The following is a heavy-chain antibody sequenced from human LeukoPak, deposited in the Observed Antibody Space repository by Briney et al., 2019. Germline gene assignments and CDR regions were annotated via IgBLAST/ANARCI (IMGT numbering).Heavy chain of an antibody. CDR3: ARALRGSYCRPPWDY. D-gene: IGHD1-26*01. J-gene: IGHJ4*02. Sequence: PGRSLRLSCAASGFTFSSYAMHWVRQAPGKGLEWVAVISYDGSNKYYADSVKGRFTISRDNSKNTLYLQMNSLRAEDTAVYYCARALRGSYCRPPWDYWGQGTLVTVSS. V-gene: IGHV3-30-3*01. CDR1: GFTFSSYA. CDR2: ISYDGSNK.